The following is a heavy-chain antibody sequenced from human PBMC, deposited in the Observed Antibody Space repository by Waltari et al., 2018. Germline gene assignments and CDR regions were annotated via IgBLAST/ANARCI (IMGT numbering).Heavy chain of an antibody. CDR2: IYYRARS. CDR3: AGGGYYDSSGPGYFDY. D-gene: IGHD3-22*01. J-gene: IGHJ4*02. CDR1: GGSISSHY. V-gene: IGHV4-59*11. Sequence: QVQLQESGPGLVKPSETLSLTCTVSGGSISSHYWSWIRQPPGQGLEWIGYIYYRARSNSNPALKSRVTISVSTSKNQFSLKLSAVTAADTAGYYCAGGGYYDSSGPGYFDYWGQGTLVTVSS.